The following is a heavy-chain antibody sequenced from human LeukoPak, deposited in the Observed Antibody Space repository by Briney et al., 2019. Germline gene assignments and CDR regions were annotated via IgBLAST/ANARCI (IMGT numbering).Heavy chain of an antibody. Sequence: PSETLSLTCTVSGGSISSYYWSWIRQPPGKGLEWIGYIYYSGSTNYNPSLKSRVTISVDTSKNQFSLKLSSVTAADTAVYYCATGSITMVRGVIITVAFDIWGQGTMVTVSS. CDR2: IYYSGST. V-gene: IGHV4-59*01. D-gene: IGHD3-10*01. J-gene: IGHJ3*02. CDR1: GGSISSYY. CDR3: ATGSITMVRGVIITVAFDI.